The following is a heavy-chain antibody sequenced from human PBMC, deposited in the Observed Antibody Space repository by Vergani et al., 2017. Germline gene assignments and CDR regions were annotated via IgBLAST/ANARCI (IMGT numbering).Heavy chain of an antibody. CDR1: GFTFSSYW. D-gene: IGHD6-13*01. CDR2: IKQDGSEK. V-gene: IGHV3-7*01. J-gene: IGHJ4*02. CDR3: ARERIAAAVDY. Sequence: VQLVESGGGVVQPGRSLRLSCAASGFTFSSYWMSWVRQAPGKGLEWVANIKQDGSEKYYVDSVKGRFTISRDNAKNSLYLQMNSLRAEDTAVYYCARERIAAAVDYWGQGTLVTVSS.